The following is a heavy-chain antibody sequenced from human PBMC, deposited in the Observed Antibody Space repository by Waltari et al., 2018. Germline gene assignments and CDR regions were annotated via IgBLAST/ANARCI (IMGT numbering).Heavy chain of an antibody. V-gene: IGHV1-69*12. Sequence: QFQLVQSGAEVKKPASSVKVSCKASGGAFGSYAITWVRKAPGPGLEWVGGMIPIDGTPNCAQKVQGRVTVTADESTTTAYRELTSLKSEDTAIYYCARRNLGYAFDIWGQGTLVTVSS. CDR2: MIPIDGTP. CDR1: GGAFGSYA. CDR3: ARRNLGYAFDI. D-gene: IGHD1-26*01. J-gene: IGHJ3*02.